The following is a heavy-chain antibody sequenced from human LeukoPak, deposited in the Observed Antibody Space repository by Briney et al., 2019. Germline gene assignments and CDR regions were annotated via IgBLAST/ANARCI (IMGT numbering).Heavy chain of an antibody. D-gene: IGHD6-13*01. V-gene: IGHV3-33*08. CDR2: IWYDGSNK. J-gene: IGHJ4*02. CDR1: GFTFRGYT. Sequence: PGGSLRLSCAASGFTFRGYTMYWVRQAPGKGLEWVAVIWYDGSNKYYADSVKGRFTISRDNSKNTLYLQMNSLRAEDTAVYYCARGIAAAGSDYWGQGTLVTVSS. CDR3: ARGIAAAGSDY.